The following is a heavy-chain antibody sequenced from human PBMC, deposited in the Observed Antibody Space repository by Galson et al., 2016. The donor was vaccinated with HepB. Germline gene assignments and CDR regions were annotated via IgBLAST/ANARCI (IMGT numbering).Heavy chain of an antibody. CDR1: GFTVSSNY. CDR2: IYSDGST. V-gene: IGHV3-66*04. D-gene: IGHD6-19*01. J-gene: IGHJ4*02. Sequence: SLRLSCAASGFTVSSNYMSWVRQAPGKGLEWVSVIYSDGSTYYADSVKGRFTFSRDNSKNTLYLQMNYLRDEDTAVYYCARHRGWYGEGFFDDWGQGTLVTVSS. CDR3: ARHRGWYGEGFFDD.